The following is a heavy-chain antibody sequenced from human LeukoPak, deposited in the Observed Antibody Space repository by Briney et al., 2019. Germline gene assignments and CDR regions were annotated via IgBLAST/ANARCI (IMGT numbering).Heavy chain of an antibody. D-gene: IGHD2-2*01. CDR2: NSRSGDRT. J-gene: IGHJ6*03. Sequence: PGGSLRLSCAASGFTFSSNPMSWVRQAPGKGLEWVSANSRSGDRTYYADSVKGRFTISRDNSQNTLYLQMNSLRAEDTAVYYCARAIVVVPAATTYYYYYMDVWGKGTTVTVSS. CDR3: ARAIVVVPAATTYYYYYMDV. V-gene: IGHV3-23*01. CDR1: GFTFSSNP.